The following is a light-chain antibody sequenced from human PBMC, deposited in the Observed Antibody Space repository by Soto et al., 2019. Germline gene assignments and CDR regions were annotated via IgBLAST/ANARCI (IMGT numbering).Light chain of an antibody. V-gene: IGLV4-69*01. CDR1: SGHSSYA. Sequence: QLVLTQSPSASASLGASVKLTCTLSSGHSSYAIAWHQQQPEKGPRYLMKLNSDGSHSKGDGIPDRFSGSSSGAERYLTISILQSEDEADYYCQTWGTGMKVFGTGTKLTVL. J-gene: IGLJ1*01. CDR3: QTWGTGMKV. CDR2: LNSDGSH.